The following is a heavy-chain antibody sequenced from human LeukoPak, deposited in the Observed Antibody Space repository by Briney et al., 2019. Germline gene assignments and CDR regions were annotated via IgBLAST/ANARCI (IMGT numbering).Heavy chain of an antibody. CDR1: GFTFDDYG. CDR3: ARPFSYGFRYYFDY. CDR2: INWNGGST. D-gene: IGHD5-18*01. Sequence: PGGSLRLSCTASGFTFDDYGMTWVRHAPGKGLEWVSGINWNGGSTGYADSVKGRFTISRDNAKNSLYLQMNSLRAEDTALYYCARPFSYGFRYYFDYWGQGTLVTVSS. V-gene: IGHV3-20*04. J-gene: IGHJ4*02.